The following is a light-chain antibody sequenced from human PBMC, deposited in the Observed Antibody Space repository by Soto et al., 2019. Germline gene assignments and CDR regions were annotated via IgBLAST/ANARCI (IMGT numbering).Light chain of an antibody. J-gene: IGKJ2*01. Sequence: EIVLMQSPGTLSLSPGERATLSCRASQTLRRTYIAWYQQKPGQAPRVLSYGASKRATGIPDRFSGSGSGTYFSLTISRLEPEDFAVYYCHQYDNAPQTYGQGTKVEIK. CDR2: GAS. CDR1: QTLRRTY. CDR3: HQYDNAPQT. V-gene: IGKV3-20*01.